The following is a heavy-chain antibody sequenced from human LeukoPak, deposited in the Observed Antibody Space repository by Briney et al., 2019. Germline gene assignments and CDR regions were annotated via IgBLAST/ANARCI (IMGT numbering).Heavy chain of an antibody. CDR2: IYYSGST. Sequence: SETLSLTCTVSGGSISSSSYYWGWIRQPPGKGLEWIGSIYYSGSTYYNPSLKSRVTISVDTSKNQFSLKLSSVTAADTAVYYCVIPQPPRGYSGYDAWGQGTLVTVSS. V-gene: IGHV4-39*01. CDR1: GGSISSSSYY. CDR3: VIPQPPRGYSGYDA. J-gene: IGHJ5*02. D-gene: IGHD5-12*01.